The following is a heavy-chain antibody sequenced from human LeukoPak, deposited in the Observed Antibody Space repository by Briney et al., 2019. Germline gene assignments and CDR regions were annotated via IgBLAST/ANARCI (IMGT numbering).Heavy chain of an antibody. CDR3: AKDSGYDLLIFDY. J-gene: IGHJ4*02. Sequence: GGSLRLSCAASGFTFSSYSMSWVRQAPGKGLEWVSSISDNSYWIYYAASVEGRFTISRDNSKNTLYLQMNSLRAEDTAVYYCAKDSGYDLLIFDYWGQGTLVTVSS. CDR1: GFTFSSYS. D-gene: IGHD6-25*01. V-gene: IGHV3-21*01. CDR2: ISDNSYWI.